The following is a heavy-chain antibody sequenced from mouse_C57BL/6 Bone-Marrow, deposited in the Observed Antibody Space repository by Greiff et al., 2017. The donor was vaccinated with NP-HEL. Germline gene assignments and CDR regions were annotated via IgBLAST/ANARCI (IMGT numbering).Heavy chain of an antibody. CDR2: ISYDGSN. CDR3: ARWLLGWYCDV. CDR1: GYSITSGYY. Sequence: EVQLQESGPGLVKPSQSLSLTCSVTGYSITSGYYWNWIRQFPGNKLEWMGYISYDGSNNYNPSLKNRISITRDTSKNQFFLKLNSVTTEDTATYYCARWLLGWYCDVWGTGTTVTVSS. V-gene: IGHV3-6*01. D-gene: IGHD2-3*01. J-gene: IGHJ1*03.